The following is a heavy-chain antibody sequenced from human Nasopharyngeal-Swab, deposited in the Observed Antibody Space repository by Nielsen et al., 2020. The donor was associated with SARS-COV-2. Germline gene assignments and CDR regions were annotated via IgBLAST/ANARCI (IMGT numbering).Heavy chain of an antibody. D-gene: IGHD3-10*01. Sequence: SETLSLTCTVSGGSISSGSYYWSWIRQPAGKGLEGIGRIYTSGSTNYNPSLKRRVTISVDTSKNQFSLKLSSVTAADTAVYYCARGVGEDKTYYFDYWGQGTLVTVSS. V-gene: IGHV4-61*02. J-gene: IGHJ4*02. CDR1: GGSISSGSYY. CDR2: IYTSGST. CDR3: ARGVGEDKTYYFDY.